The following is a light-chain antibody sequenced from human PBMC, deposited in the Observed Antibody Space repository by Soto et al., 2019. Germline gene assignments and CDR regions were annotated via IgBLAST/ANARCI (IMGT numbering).Light chain of an antibody. CDR3: QQYGSSPYT. V-gene: IGKV3-20*01. Sequence: EIVLTQYPGTLSLYPGERATLSCRARQRVSSSYLAWYQQKPGQAPRLLIYGASSRATGIPDRFSGSGTGTDFTLTISRLEPEDVAVYYCQQYGSSPYTFGQGPKLEI. CDR1: QRVSSSY. CDR2: GAS. J-gene: IGKJ2*01.